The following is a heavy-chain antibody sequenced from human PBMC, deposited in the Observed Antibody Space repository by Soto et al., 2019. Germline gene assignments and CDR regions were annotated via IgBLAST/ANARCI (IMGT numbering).Heavy chain of an antibody. CDR1: GGSISSGGYS. J-gene: IGHJ4*02. CDR2: IYHSGST. Sequence: SETLSLTCAVSGGSISSGGYSWSWIRQPPGKGLEWIGYIYHSGSTYYNPSLKSRVTISVDRSKNQFSLKLSSVTAADTAVYYCARMSRGAAAAFDDWGQGTLVTVS. V-gene: IGHV4-30-2*02. CDR3: ARMSRGAAAAFDD. D-gene: IGHD6-13*01.